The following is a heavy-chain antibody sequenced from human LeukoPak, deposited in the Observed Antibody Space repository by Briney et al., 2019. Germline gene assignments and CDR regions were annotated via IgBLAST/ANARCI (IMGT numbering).Heavy chain of an antibody. CDR1: GFTFSSYA. CDR2: ISSSSSHI. J-gene: IGHJ4*02. Sequence: GGSLRLSCAASGFTFSSYAMNWVRQAPGKGLEWVSSISSSSSHIYYADSVKGRFTISRDNAKNSLYLQMNSLRAEDTAVYYCANTILTGALWGQGTLVTVSS. CDR3: ANTILTGAL. D-gene: IGHD2-2*02. V-gene: IGHV3-21*01.